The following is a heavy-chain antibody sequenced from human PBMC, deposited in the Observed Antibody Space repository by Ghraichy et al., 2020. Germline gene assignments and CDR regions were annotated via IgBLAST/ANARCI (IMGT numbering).Heavy chain of an antibody. V-gene: IGHV3-30*18. D-gene: IGHD2-21*02. Sequence: AGSLRLSCATSGFSFSSYGTHWVRQAPGKGLEWVAVLSHDGRQKFYADSAKGRFTISTDSSKNVLYLDMSSLRPEDTAVYYCAKEKTAGQPFDTWGQGTVVTVSS. CDR1: GFSFSSYG. J-gene: IGHJ3*02. CDR3: AKEKTAGQPFDT. CDR2: LSHDGRQK.